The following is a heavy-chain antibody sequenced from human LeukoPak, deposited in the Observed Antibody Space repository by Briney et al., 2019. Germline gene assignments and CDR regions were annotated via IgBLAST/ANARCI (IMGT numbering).Heavy chain of an antibody. CDR2: IILILGIA. Sequence: SVKVSCKASGGTFSSYAISWVRQAPGQGLEWMGRIILILGIANYAQKFQGRVTITADKSTSTAYMELSSLRSEDTAVYYCARDHPPVDTAIVYWGQGTLVTVSS. CDR1: GGTFSSYA. J-gene: IGHJ4*02. V-gene: IGHV1-69*04. CDR3: ARDHPPVDTAIVY. D-gene: IGHD5-18*01.